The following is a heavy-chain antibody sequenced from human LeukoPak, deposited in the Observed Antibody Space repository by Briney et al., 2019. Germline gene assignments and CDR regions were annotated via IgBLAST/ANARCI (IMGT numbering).Heavy chain of an antibody. V-gene: IGHV3-30*18. D-gene: IGHD3-10*01. CDR3: AKGVEAMVRGVILSSVDY. CDR1: GFTFSSYG. Sequence: GGSLRLSCAASGFTFSSYGMHWVRQAPGKGLEWVAVISYDGSNKYYADSVKGRFTISRDNSKNTLYLQMNSLRAEDTAVYYCAKGVEAMVRGVILSSVDYWGQGTLVTVSS. J-gene: IGHJ4*02. CDR2: ISYDGSNK.